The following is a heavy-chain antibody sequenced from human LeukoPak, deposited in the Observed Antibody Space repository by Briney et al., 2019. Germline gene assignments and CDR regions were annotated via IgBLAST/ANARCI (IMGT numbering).Heavy chain of an antibody. D-gene: IGHD3-10*01. CDR3: ARDTYYYGSGMWGMDV. V-gene: IGHV1-18*01. CDR1: GYTFTSSG. Sequence: ASVKVSCKASGYTFTSSGISWVRQAPGQGLEWMGWISAYNGNTNYAQKLQGRVTMTTDTSTSTAYMELRSLRSDDTAVYYCARDTYYYGSGMWGMDVWGQGTTVTVSS. CDR2: ISAYNGNT. J-gene: IGHJ6*02.